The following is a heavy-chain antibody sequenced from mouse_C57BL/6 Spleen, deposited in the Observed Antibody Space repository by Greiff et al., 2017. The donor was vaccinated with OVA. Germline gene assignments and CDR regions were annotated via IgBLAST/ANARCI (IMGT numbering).Heavy chain of an antibody. CDR3: AKEGEASFDY. J-gene: IGHJ2*01. CDR2: IYPRSGNT. V-gene: IGHV1-81*01. CDR1: GYTFTSYG. Sequence: VQLQESGAELARPGASVKLSCKASGYTFTSYGISWVKQRTGQGLEWIGEIYPRSGNTYYNQKFKGKAKLTAVTSSSTASMELCSLTSEYSAVFFWAKEGEASFDYWGQGTTLTVSS.